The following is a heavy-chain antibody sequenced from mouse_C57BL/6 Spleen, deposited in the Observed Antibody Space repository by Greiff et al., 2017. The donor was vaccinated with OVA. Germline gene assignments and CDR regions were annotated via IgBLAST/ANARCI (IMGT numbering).Heavy chain of an antibody. CDR1: GYAFSSSW. Sequence: VKLQESGPELVKPGASVKISCKASGYAFSSSWMNWVKQRPGKGLEWIGRIYPGDGDTNYNGKFKGKATLTADKSSSTAYMQLSSLTSEDSAVYFCARDSNYGDYAMDYWGQGTSVTVSS. CDR2: IYPGDGDT. V-gene: IGHV1-82*01. J-gene: IGHJ4*01. CDR3: ARDSNYGDYAMDY. D-gene: IGHD2-5*01.